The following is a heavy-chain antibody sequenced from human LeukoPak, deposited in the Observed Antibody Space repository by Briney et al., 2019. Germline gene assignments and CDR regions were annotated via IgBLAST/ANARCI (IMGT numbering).Heavy chain of an antibody. CDR3: ARGFVQQLVCDYFDY. J-gene: IGHJ4*02. V-gene: IGHV3-30-3*01. CDR1: GFTFSSYA. CDR2: ISYDGSNK. D-gene: IGHD6-6*01. Sequence: GGSLRLSCAASGFTFSSYAMHWVRQAPGKGLEWVAVISYDGSNKYYADSVKGRFTISRDNSKNTLYLQMNSLRAEDTAVYYCARGFVQQLVCDYFDYWGQGTLVTVSS.